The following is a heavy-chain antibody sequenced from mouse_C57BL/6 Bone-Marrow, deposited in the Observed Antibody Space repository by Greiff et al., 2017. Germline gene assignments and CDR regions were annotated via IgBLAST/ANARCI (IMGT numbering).Heavy chain of an antibody. CDR3: ARKWLLPSKAMDY. D-gene: IGHD2-3*01. Sequence: EVQLQQSGPELVKPGASVKMSCKASGYTFTDYNMHWVKQSHGKSLEWIGYINPNNGGTSYNQKFKGKATLTVNKSSSTAYMELRSLTSEDSAVYYCARKWLLPSKAMDYWGQGTSVTVSS. CDR2: INPNNGGT. CDR1: GYTFTDYN. J-gene: IGHJ4*01. V-gene: IGHV1-22*01.